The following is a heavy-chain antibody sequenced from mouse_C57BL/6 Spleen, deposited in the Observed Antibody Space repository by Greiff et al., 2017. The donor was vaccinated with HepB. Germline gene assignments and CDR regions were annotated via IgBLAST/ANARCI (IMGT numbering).Heavy chain of an antibody. CDR1: GFTFTDYY. J-gene: IGHJ1*03. D-gene: IGHD1-1*01. CDR2: VYPYNGGT. V-gene: IGHV1-36*01. CDR3: ARDYGSTYWYFDV. Sequence: EVQLQQSGPVLVKPGPSVKISCKASGFTFTDYYMHWVKQSHGKSLEWIGLVYPYNGGTSYNQKFKGKATLTVDTYSTTAYMELNNLTSEDSAVYYCARDYGSTYWYFDVWGTGTTVTVSS.